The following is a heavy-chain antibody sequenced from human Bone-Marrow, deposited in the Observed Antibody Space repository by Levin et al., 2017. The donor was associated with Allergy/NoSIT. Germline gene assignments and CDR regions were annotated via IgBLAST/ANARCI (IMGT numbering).Heavy chain of an antibody. CDR1: GSSISSGYY. J-gene: IGHJ4*02. V-gene: IGHV4-38-2*01. Sequence: PSETLSLTCAVSGSSISSGYYWGWIRQPPGKGLEWLGNIFRSGNTDYNASLKSRVTISVDTSKNQFSLSLRSVTAAATAVYYCARGGGVATTGAADHWGQGILVTVSS. D-gene: IGHD4-11*01. CDR3: ARGGGVATTGAADH. CDR2: IFRSGNT.